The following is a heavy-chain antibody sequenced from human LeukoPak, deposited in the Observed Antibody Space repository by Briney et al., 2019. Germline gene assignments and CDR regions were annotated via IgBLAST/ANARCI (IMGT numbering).Heavy chain of an antibody. V-gene: IGHV1-18*01. Sequence: ASVNVSCKASGYTFTSYGISWVRQAPGQGLEWMGWISAYNGNTNYAQKLQGRVTMTTDTSTSTAYMELRSLRSDDTAVYYCARDSRDGYNTPFDYWGQGTLVTVSS. CDR1: GYTFTSYG. CDR2: ISAYNGNT. CDR3: ARDSRDGYNTPFDY. D-gene: IGHD5-24*01. J-gene: IGHJ4*02.